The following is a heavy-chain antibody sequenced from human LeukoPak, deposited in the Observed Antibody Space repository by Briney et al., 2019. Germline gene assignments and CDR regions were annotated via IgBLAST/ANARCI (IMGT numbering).Heavy chain of an antibody. CDR1: GGSISSGGFY. V-gene: IGHV4-30-4*01. CDR3: ARGPLLAPFDY. CDR2: IYYSGST. D-gene: IGHD3-10*01. J-gene: IGHJ4*02. Sequence: PSETLSLTCTVSGGSISSGGFYWTWIRQPPGKGLEWIGYIYYSGSTYYNPSLKSRVTISVDTSKKQFSLKLSSVTAADTAVYYCARGPLLAPFDYWGQGTMVTVSS.